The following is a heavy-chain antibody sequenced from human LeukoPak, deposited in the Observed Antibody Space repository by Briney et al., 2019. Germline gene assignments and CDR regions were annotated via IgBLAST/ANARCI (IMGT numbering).Heavy chain of an antibody. CDR2: ISGSGGST. CDR1: GFTFSSYA. V-gene: IGHV3-23*01. Sequence: PGGSQRLSCAASGFTFSSYAMSWVRQAPGKGLEWVSAISGSGGSTYYADSVKGRFTISRDNSKNTLYLQMNSLRAEDTAVYYCAKASRRGYYYYGMDVWGQGTTVTVSS. D-gene: IGHD3-16*01. J-gene: IGHJ6*02. CDR3: AKASRRGYYYYGMDV.